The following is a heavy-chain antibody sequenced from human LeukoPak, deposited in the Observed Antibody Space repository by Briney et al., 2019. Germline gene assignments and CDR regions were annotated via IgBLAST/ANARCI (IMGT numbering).Heavy chain of an antibody. J-gene: IGHJ4*02. Sequence: QAGGSLRLSCAASGFTFDDFAMHWVRQAPGKGLEWVSGISWNGRAIGYADSVKGRFIICRDNAKNSLYVQMNSLRPEDTALYYCTRSTGIEAAADYWGQGTLVTVSS. CDR1: GFTFDDFA. V-gene: IGHV3-9*01. CDR2: ISWNGRAI. CDR3: TRSTGIEAAADY. D-gene: IGHD6-13*01.